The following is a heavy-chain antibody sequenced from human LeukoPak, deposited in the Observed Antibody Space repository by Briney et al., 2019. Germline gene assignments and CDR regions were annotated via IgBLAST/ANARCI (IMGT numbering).Heavy chain of an antibody. CDR2: ISSSSSYI. CDR3: ARDRYDFWSGYYVY. Sequence: PGGSLRLSCAASGFTFSSYSMNWVRQAPGKGLEWVSSISSSSSYIYYADSVKGRFTISRDNAKNSPYLQMNSLRAEDTAVYYCARDRYDFWSGYYVYWGQGTLVTVSS. CDR1: GFTFSSYS. V-gene: IGHV3-21*01. J-gene: IGHJ4*02. D-gene: IGHD3-3*01.